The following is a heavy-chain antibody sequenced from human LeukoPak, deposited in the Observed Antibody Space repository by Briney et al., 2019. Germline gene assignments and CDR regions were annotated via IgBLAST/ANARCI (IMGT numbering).Heavy chain of an antibody. CDR1: GFTVSSNS. J-gene: IGHJ4*02. CDR2: IYRGGST. D-gene: IGHD3-22*01. Sequence: PVRSLSLSCAASGFTVSSNSMSWVRQAPGKGLEWVSVIYRGGSTFYADSVKGRFTISRDSSKNTLYLQMNSLRAEDTAVYYCARKHYYDRSGFFPPMDYWGQGTLVTVSS. V-gene: IGHV3-66*01. CDR3: ARKHYYDRSGFFPPMDY.